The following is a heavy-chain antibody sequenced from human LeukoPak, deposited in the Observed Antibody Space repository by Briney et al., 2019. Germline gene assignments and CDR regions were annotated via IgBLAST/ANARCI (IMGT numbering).Heavy chain of an antibody. J-gene: IGHJ4*02. D-gene: IGHD5-18*01. CDR2: IYPGDSDT. Sequence: GESLKISCKGSGYSFTSYWIGWVRPMPGKGLERMGIIYPGDSDTRYSPSFQGQVTLSADKSISTAYLQWSSLKASDTAMYYCARTESGYSYGSLDYWGQGTLVTVSS. V-gene: IGHV5-51*01. CDR3: ARTESGYSYGSLDY. CDR1: GYSFTSYW.